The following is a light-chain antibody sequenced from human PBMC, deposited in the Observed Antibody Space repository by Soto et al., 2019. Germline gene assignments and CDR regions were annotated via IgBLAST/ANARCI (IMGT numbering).Light chain of an antibody. CDR3: NSYTSGTTLV. CDR2: DVS. CDR1: SSDVGGYNY. J-gene: IGLJ1*01. V-gene: IGLV2-14*03. Sequence: QSALTQPASVSGSPGQSITTSCTGTSSDVGGYNYVSWYQQHPGKAPKLMIYDVSNRPSGVSNRFSGSKSGNTASLTISGLQAEDEADYYCNSYTSGTTLVFGTGTKLTVL.